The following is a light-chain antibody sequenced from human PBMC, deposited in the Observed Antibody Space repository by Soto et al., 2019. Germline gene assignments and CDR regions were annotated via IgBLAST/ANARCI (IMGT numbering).Light chain of an antibody. V-gene: IGLV2-14*01. J-gene: IGLJ1*01. CDR2: EAT. Sequence: QSALTQPASMSGSPGQSITISCTGTSSDIGRYNFVSWYQRHPGKAPKLIIYEATKRPSGVSYRFSGSKSGNTASLTISGLQAEDEADYYCTSYTITSPYVFGTGTKVTVL. CDR1: SSDIGRYNF. CDR3: TSYTITSPYV.